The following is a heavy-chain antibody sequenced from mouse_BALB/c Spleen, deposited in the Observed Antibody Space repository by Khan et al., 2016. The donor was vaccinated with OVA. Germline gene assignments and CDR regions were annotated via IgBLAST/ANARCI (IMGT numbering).Heavy chain of an antibody. D-gene: IGHD1-1*02. V-gene: IGHV2-6-5*01. CDR2: IWGGGST. CDR3: AKGIWSYYFTLDY. Sequence: VQLQESGPGLVAPSQSLSITCTVSGFSLTDYGVSWIRQPPGKGLEWLGVIWGGGSTYYTSVLKSRLSISKGNYKSQVFLKMISLQTDDTAIYYCAKGIWSYYFTLDYWGQGTSVTVSS. CDR1: GFSLTDYG. J-gene: IGHJ4*01.